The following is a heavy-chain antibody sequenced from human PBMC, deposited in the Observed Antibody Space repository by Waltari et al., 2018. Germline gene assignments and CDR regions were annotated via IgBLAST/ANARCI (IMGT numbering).Heavy chain of an antibody. CDR3: TRDLYGSGGDWFDP. V-gene: IGHV3-21*03. CDR2: IGGGIRTYT. D-gene: IGHD3-10*01. Sequence: HLAESGGGLVTPGGSLRLTCRASGFGSSYSARNWGSQAPGRGLELVSSIGGGIRTYTFYADSVKGRFTISRDNAKNSLYLQMNSLRAGDSAVYYCTRDLYGSGGDWFDPWGQGTLVSVSS. CDR1: GFGSSYSA. J-gene: IGHJ5*02.